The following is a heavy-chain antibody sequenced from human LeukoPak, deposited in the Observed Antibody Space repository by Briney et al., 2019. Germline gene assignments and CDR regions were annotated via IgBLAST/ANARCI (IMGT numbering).Heavy chain of an antibody. D-gene: IGHD2-8*01. CDR2: INPNSGGT. CDR3: ARVVLMVYAMGAFDI. J-gene: IGHJ3*02. CDR1: GYTFTGYY. V-gene: IGHV1-2*02. Sequence: ASVKVSCKASGYTFTGYYMHWVRQAPGQGLEWMGWINPNSGGTNYAQKFQGRVTMTRDTSISTAYMELSRLRSDNTAVYYCARVVLMVYAMGAFDIWGQGTMVTVSS.